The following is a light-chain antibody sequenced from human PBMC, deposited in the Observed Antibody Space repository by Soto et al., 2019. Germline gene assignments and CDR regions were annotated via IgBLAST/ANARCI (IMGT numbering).Light chain of an antibody. CDR1: QSVSSPY. CDR2: GAS. Sequence: EVVLTQSPVTLSLSPGERATLPCRASQSVSSPYLAWYQQKPGQPPRLLIYGASSRATDIPDRFIGSGSGTEFTLTIARLAPEDFAMYYCQQYGSSPFTFGPGTKVDI. J-gene: IGKJ3*01. V-gene: IGKV3-20*01. CDR3: QQYGSSPFT.